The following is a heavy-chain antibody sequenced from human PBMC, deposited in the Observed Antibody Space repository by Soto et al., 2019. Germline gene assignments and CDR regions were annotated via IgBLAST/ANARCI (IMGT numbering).Heavy chain of an antibody. J-gene: IGHJ4*02. CDR2: INHSGST. V-gene: IGHV4-34*01. Sequence: SETLSLTCAVYGGSFSGYYWSWFRQPPGKGLEWIGEINHSGSTNYNPSLNSRVTISVDTYKNQFSLKLSSVTAADTAVYYCASGSQASPEYYFDHWGQGTLVTVSS. CDR1: GGSFSGYY. CDR3: ASGSQASPEYYFDH.